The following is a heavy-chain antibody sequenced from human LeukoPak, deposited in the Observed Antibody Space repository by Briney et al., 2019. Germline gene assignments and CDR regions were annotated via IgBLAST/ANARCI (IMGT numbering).Heavy chain of an antibody. CDR2: IIPIFGTA. V-gene: IGHV1-69*13. Sequence: SVKVSCRASGGTFSSYAISWVRQAPGQGLEWMGGIIPIFGTANYAQKFQGRVTITADESTSTAYMELSSLRSEDTAVYYCARARIVVVPASKSAFDIWGQGTMVTVSS. CDR3: ARARIVVVPASKSAFDI. J-gene: IGHJ3*02. D-gene: IGHD2-2*01. CDR1: GGTFSSYA.